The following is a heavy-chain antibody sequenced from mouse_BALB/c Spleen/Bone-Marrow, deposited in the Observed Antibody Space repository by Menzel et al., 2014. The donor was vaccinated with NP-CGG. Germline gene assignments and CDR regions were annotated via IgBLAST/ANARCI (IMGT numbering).Heavy chain of an antibody. Sequence: EVKLMESGGALCQLGGSRKSPCEAFGLTLSAYGRPCLRKAPGKGLGWEPFIGILDYSIYYADTVTGRFTISRENAKNTLYLEMSSLRSEDTAMYYCARDKGHYGAMDYWGQGTSVTVSS. CDR3: ARDKGHYGAMDY. D-gene: IGHD1-1*01. CDR1: GLTLSAYG. J-gene: IGHJ4*01. V-gene: IGHV5-15*02. CDR2: IGILDYSI.